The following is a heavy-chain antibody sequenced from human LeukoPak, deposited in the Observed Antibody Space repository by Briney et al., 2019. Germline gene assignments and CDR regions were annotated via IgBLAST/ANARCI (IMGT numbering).Heavy chain of an antibody. J-gene: IGHJ6*02. CDR2: IYYSGST. V-gene: IGHV4-34*01. D-gene: IGHD2-2*01. CDR1: GGSFSGYY. CDR3: ASQDIVVVGYYYGMDV. Sequence: SETLSLTCAVYGGSFSGYYWSWIRQPPGKGLEWIGSIYYSGSTYYNPSLKSRVTISVDTSKNQFSLKLSSVTAADTAVYYCASQDIVVVGYYYGMDVWGQGTTVTVSS.